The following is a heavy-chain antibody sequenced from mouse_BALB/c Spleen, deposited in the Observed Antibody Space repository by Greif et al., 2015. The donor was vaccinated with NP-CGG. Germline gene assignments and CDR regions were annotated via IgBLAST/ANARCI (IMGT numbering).Heavy chain of an antibody. V-gene: IGHV5-6-3*01. CDR3: AREDYDYDAY. Sequence: EVKLVESGGGLVQPGGSLKLSCAASGFTFSSYGMSWVRQTPDKRLELVATINSNGGSTYYPDSVKGRFTISRDNAKNTLYLQMSSLKSEDTAMYYCAREDYDYDAYWGQGTLVTVSA. D-gene: IGHD2-4*01. CDR2: INSNGGST. CDR1: GFTFSSYG. J-gene: IGHJ3*01.